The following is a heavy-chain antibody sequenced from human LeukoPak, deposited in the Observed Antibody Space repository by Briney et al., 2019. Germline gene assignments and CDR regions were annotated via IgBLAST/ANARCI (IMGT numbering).Heavy chain of an antibody. CDR3: ATPIHNYYYYYMDV. Sequence: SVTVSCKASGDTFSSYAISWVRQAPGQGLEWMGGIIPIFGTANYAQKFQGRVTITTDESTSTAYMGLSSLRSEDTAVYYCATPIHNYYYYYMDVWGKGTTVTVSS. D-gene: IGHD2-2*02. V-gene: IGHV1-69*05. CDR2: IIPIFGTA. J-gene: IGHJ6*03. CDR1: GDTFSSYA.